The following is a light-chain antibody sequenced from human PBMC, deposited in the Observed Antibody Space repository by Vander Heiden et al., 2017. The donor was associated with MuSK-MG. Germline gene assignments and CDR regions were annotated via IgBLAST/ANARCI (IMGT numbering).Light chain of an antibody. V-gene: IGLV2-14*01. J-gene: IGLJ3*02. CDR3: SSYTNSNTWV. Sequence: QSALTQPASVSGSLGQSITISCSGASSDIGDVGGRHYVSWYQQHPGKVPKVIIYEVSNRPSGVSDRFSGSKSGNTASLTISGLQAEDEADYYCSSYTNSNTWVFGGGTKLTVL. CDR2: EVS. CDR1: SSDIGDVGGRHY.